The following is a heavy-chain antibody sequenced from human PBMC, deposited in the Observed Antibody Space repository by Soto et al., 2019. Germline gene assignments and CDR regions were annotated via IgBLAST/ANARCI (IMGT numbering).Heavy chain of an antibody. CDR1: GGSFSGYY. Sequence: PSETLSLTCAVYGGSFSGYYWSWIRQPPGKGLEWIGEINHSGSTNYNPSLKSRVTISVDTSKNQFSLKLSSVTAADTAVYYCARGTPGSSSGDWFDPWGQGTLVTVSS. J-gene: IGHJ5*02. CDR3: ARGTPGSSSGDWFDP. D-gene: IGHD6-6*01. V-gene: IGHV4-34*01. CDR2: INHSGST.